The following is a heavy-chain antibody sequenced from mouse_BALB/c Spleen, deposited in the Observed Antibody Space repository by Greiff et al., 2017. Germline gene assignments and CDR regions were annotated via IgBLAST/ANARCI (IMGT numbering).Heavy chain of an antibody. V-gene: IGHV1-63*01. CDR1: GYAFTNSW. CDR2: IYPGSGNT. Sequence: QVQLQQSGAELVRPGTSVKISCKASGYAFTNSWLGWVKQRPGHGLEWIGDIYPGSGNTYYNEKFKGKATLTADKSSSTAYMQLSSLTSEDSAVYFCARCLLREVAWFAYWGQGTLVTVTA. CDR3: ARCLLREVAWFAY. D-gene: IGHD1-1*01. J-gene: IGHJ3*01.